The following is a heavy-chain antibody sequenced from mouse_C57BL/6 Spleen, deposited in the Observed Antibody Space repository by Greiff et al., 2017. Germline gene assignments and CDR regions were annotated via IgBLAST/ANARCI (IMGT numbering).Heavy chain of an antibody. CDR1: GFTFSSYG. D-gene: IGHD1-1*01. CDR2: ISSGGSYT. V-gene: IGHV5-6*01. Sequence: EVHLVESGGDLVKPGGSLKLSCAASGFTFSSYGMSWVRQTPDKRLEWVATISSGGSYTYYPDSVKGRFTISRDNAKNTLSLQMSSLKSEDTAMYYCAGITTVVATPCAYWGQGTLVTVSA. J-gene: IGHJ3*01. CDR3: AGITTVVATPCAY.